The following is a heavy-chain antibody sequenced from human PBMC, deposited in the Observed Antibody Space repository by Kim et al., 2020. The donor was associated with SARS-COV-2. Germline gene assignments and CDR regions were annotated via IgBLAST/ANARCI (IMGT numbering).Heavy chain of an antibody. CDR3: VKESYISGSL. D-gene: IGHD6-19*01. V-gene: IGHV3-7*01. J-gene: IGHJ4*02. CDR1: GFTFSNYW. Sequence: GGSLRLSCAASGFTFSNYWMNWIRQAPGKGLEWVANIKEDGSEKYYVDSVKGRFTVYRDNARNLLYLQMNILRAEDTAVYYCVKESYISGSLWGQGTLVTVSS. CDR2: IKEDGSEK.